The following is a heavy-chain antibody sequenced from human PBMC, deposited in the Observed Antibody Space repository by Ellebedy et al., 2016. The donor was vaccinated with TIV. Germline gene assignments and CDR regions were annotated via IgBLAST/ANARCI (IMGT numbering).Heavy chain of an antibody. D-gene: IGHD1-14*01. V-gene: IGHV3-21*01. CDR1: GFTFSTYS. CDR3: ARDYEPLSNRDAVDL. Sequence: GGSLRLXCAASGFTFSTYSMNWVRQAPGKGLEWVSFISRSSSLLSYVDSVKGRFIVSRDNAKNSLFLDMSNLKVEDTAVYYCARDYEPLSNRDAVDLWGPGTVVTASS. CDR2: ISRSSSLL. J-gene: IGHJ3*01.